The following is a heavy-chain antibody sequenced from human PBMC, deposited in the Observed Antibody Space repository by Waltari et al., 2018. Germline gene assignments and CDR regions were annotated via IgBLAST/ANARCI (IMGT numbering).Heavy chain of an antibody. CDR2: INLRVST. J-gene: IGHJ6*03. V-gene: IGHV4-34*04. D-gene: IGHD2-2*02. CDR1: GGSFSGYY. CDR3: ARGVGYCSSTSCYMRHYYYYYMDV. Sequence: QVQLQQWGAGLLKPSETLSLTCAVYGGSFSGYYWRWIRPPPGKGLAWIGEINLRVSTNTNPSLRSRATISVETSKNQCSLKLSSVTAADTAVDYCARGVGYCSSTSCYMRHYYYYYMDVWGKGTTVTVSS.